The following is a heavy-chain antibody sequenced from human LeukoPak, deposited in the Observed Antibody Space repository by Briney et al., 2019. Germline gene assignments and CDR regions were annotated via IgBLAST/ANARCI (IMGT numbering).Heavy chain of an antibody. J-gene: IGHJ4*02. CDR3: ARDLRGYYDSSGYYYRY. V-gene: IGHV1-18*01. CDR2: ISAYNGNT. Sequence: ASVKVSCKASGYTFTSYGISWVRQAPGQGLEWMGWISAYNGNTNYAQKLQGRVTTTTDTSTSTAYMELRSLRSDDTAVYYCARDLRGYYDSSGYYYRYWGQGTLVTVSS. D-gene: IGHD3-22*01. CDR1: GYTFTSYG.